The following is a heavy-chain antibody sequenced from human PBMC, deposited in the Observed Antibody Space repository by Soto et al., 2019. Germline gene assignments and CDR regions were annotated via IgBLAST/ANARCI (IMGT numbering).Heavy chain of an antibody. CDR1: GDSISSYY. CDR3: TTHLNYYDSSGYYYLNWLDP. V-gene: IGHV4-59*08. Sequence: SETLSLTCTVSGDSISSYYCSWIRQPPGKGLEWIGYINYSGSSNYNPSLKSRVTISVDTPKNQFSLKLSSVTAADTAVYYCTTHLNYYDSSGYYYLNWLDPWGQGTQVTVSS. CDR2: INYSGSS. J-gene: IGHJ5*02. D-gene: IGHD3-22*01.